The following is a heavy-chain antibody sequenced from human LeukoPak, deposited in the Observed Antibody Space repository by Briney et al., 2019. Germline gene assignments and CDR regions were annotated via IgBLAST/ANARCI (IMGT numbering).Heavy chain of an antibody. D-gene: IGHD3-22*01. Sequence: GGSLRLSCAASGFTVSSNYMSWVRQAPGKGLEWVSVIYSGGSTYYADSVKGRFTISRDNSKNTLYLQMNSLRAEDTAVYYCARVVSPYDSSGYYYRGENWFDPWGQGTLVTVSS. CDR3: ARVVSPYDSSGYYYRGENWFDP. J-gene: IGHJ5*02. CDR2: IYSGGST. V-gene: IGHV3-53*01. CDR1: GFTVSSNY.